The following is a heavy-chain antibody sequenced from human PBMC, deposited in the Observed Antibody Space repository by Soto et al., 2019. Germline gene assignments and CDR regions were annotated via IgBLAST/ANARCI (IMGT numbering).Heavy chain of an antibody. CDR3: ANAGEPRYCSSTSCSHYYYYGMDV. CDR2: ISSSGSTI. J-gene: IGHJ6*02. V-gene: IGHV3-11*01. Sequence: PGGSLRLSCAASGFTFSDYYMSWIRQAPGKGLEWVSYISSSGSTIYYADSVKGRFTISRDNAKNSLYLQMNSLRAEDTAVYYCANAGEPRYCSSTSCSHYYYYGMDVWGQGTTVTVSS. D-gene: IGHD2-2*01. CDR1: GFTFSDYY.